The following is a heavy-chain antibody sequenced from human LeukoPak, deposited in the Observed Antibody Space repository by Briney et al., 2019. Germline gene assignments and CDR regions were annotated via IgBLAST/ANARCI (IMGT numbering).Heavy chain of an antibody. J-gene: IGHJ6*03. D-gene: IGHD1-7*01. CDR2: INDSGRT. Sequence: PSGTLSLTCAVYRGSFSNYYWSWIRPPPGKGLEWIGEINDSGRTNYNPSLMSRVTISVDTSKNQFSLQLSSVTAADTAVYYCARRGNYGMYYYIDVWGKGATVSVSS. V-gene: IGHV4-34*01. CDR1: RGSFSNYY. CDR3: ARRGNYGMYYYIDV.